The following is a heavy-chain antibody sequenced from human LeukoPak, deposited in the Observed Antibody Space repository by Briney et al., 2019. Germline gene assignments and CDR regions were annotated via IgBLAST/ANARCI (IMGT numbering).Heavy chain of an antibody. CDR2: FDPEDGET. J-gene: IGHJ4*02. Sequence: ASVKVSCKVSGYTLTELSMHWVRQAPGKGLEWMGGFDPEDGETICAQKFQGRVTMTEDTSTDTAYMELSSLRSEDTAVYYCATDNGSGSGWWGDFDYWGQGTLVTVSS. V-gene: IGHV1-24*01. CDR1: GYTLTELS. CDR3: ATDNGSGSGWWGDFDY. D-gene: IGHD6-19*01.